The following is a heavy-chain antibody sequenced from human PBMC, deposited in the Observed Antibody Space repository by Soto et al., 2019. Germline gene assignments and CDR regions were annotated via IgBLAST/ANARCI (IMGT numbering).Heavy chain of an antibody. CDR2: ISWNSGSI. Sequence: LRLSCAASGFTFDDYGMHWVRQAPGKGLEWVSGISWNSGSIGYADSVKGRFIISRDNAKNSVYLQMNNLRPEDTAFYFCAKVSTTHTFGPLDPWGQGTLVTVSS. V-gene: IGHV3-9*01. CDR1: GFTFDDYG. J-gene: IGHJ5*02. D-gene: IGHD1-1*01. CDR3: AKVSTTHTFGPLDP.